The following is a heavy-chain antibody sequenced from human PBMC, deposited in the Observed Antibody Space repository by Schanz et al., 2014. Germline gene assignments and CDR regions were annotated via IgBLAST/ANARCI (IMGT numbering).Heavy chain of an antibody. D-gene: IGHD3-22*01. CDR3: ARSEPLPTDDNTAYFLDY. V-gene: IGHV4-59*01. CDR2: IYYSGST. J-gene: IGHJ4*02. Sequence: QVQLQESGPGLVKPSETLSLTCTVSSASIRTYYWSWIRQPPGKGLEWIGYIYYSGSTTYNPSLKSRVTISVDTSKKQFSLNLSSVTAADTAVYYCARSEPLPTDDNTAYFLDYWGQGTLVTVSS. CDR1: SASIRTYY.